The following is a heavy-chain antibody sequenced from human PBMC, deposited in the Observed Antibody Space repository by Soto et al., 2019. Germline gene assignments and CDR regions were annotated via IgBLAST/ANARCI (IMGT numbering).Heavy chain of an antibody. D-gene: IGHD3-10*01. Sequence: SETLSLTCTVSGGSISSSSYYWGWIRQHPGKGLEWIGSIYNSGSTYYNPSLKSRVTISVDTSKNQFSLKLSSVSVADTAVYYCARLLWAACWGGYYYYGMDVWGQGTTVTVS. CDR3: ARLLWAACWGGYYYYGMDV. J-gene: IGHJ6*02. CDR1: GGSISSSSYY. CDR2: IYNSGST. V-gene: IGHV4-39*01.